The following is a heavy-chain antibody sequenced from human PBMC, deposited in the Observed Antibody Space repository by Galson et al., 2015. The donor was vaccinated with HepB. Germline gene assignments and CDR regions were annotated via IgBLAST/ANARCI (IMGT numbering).Heavy chain of an antibody. CDR1: GFTFSSYG. CDR2: ISYDGSNK. D-gene: IGHD3-10*01. CDR3: AKDKHYYGSGSYLRNYYYYYGMDV. Sequence: SLRLSCAASGFTFSSYGMHWVCQAPGKGLEWVAVISYDGSNKYYADSVKGRFTISRDNSKNTLYLQMNSLRAEDTAVYYCAKDKHYYGSGSYLRNYYYYYGMDVWGQGTTVTVSS. J-gene: IGHJ6*02. V-gene: IGHV3-30*18.